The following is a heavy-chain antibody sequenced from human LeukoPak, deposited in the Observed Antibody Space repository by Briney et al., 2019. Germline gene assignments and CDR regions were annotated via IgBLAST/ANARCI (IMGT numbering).Heavy chain of an antibody. CDR1: GGSISSYY. CDR3: ASSWADDSSGYYYGGAFDI. Sequence: SETLSLTCTVSGGSISSYYWSWIRQPPGKGLEWIGYIYYSGSTNYNPSLKSRVTISVDTPKNQFSLKLSSVTAADTAVYYCASSWADDSSGYYYGGAFDIWGQGTMVTVSS. J-gene: IGHJ3*02. CDR2: IYYSGST. V-gene: IGHV4-59*01. D-gene: IGHD3-22*01.